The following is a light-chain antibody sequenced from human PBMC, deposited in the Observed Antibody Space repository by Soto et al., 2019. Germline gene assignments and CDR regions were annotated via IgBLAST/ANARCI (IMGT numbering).Light chain of an antibody. J-gene: IGLJ2*01. CDR3: SSYTSTSTRVV. CDR2: EVT. Sequence: QSALTQPASVSGFPGRSVTISCTGASSDVGGYNYVSWYQQHPGKAPKLIIYEVTNRPSGISNRFSGSKSANTASLTISGLQAEDEADYYCSSYTSTSTRVVFGGGTKLTVL. CDR1: SSDVGGYNY. V-gene: IGLV2-14*03.